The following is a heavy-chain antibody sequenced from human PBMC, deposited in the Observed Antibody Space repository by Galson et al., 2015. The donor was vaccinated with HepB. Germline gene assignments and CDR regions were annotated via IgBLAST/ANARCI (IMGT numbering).Heavy chain of an antibody. D-gene: IGHD3-9*01. J-gene: IGHJ5*02. V-gene: IGHV1-18*01. CDR1: GGTFSSYA. Sequence: SVKVSCKASGGTFSSYAISWVRQAPGQGLEWMGWISPHSGKTNYAQKVQDRVIMTTDTSTATAYMELTSLTSDDTAVYYCARDSNILTPEKTWFDPWGQGTLVTVSS. CDR2: ISPHSGKT. CDR3: ARDSNILTPEKTWFDP.